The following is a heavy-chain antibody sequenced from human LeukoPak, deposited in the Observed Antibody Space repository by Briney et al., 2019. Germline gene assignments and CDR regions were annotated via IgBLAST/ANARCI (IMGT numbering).Heavy chain of an antibody. D-gene: IGHD3-22*01. CDR3: ARDIPSLDYYDSSGFDIRFDY. CDR1: GDTFTNYP. V-gene: IGHV1-69*13. Sequence: ASVKVSCKVSGDTFTNYPINWVRQAPGQGLEWVGEIIPLFGTTNFAQKFQGRITISADDSTGTAYMELSSLRSEDTAVYYCARDIPSLDYYDSSGFDIRFDYWGQGTLVTVSS. CDR2: IIPLFGTT. J-gene: IGHJ4*02.